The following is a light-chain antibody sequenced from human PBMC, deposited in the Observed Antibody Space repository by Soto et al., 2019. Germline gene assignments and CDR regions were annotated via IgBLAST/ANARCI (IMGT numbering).Light chain of an antibody. J-gene: IGKJ1*01. Sequence: DIQMTQSPSSLSASVGDRVTNTCRASHGISNYLAWYQQKPGKVPKLLIYAASTLQSGVPSRFSGSGSGTDFTLTISSLQPEDVATYYCQKYNSAPWTFGQGTKVEIK. CDR2: AAS. CDR3: QKYNSAPWT. CDR1: HGISNY. V-gene: IGKV1-27*01.